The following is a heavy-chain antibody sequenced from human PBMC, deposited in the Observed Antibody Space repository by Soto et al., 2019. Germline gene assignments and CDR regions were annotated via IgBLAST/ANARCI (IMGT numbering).Heavy chain of an antibody. CDR2: INPSGGST. CDR3: AREALWFGDLRGPYFDY. J-gene: IGHJ4*02. Sequence: ASVKVSWKASGYTFTSYYMHWVRQAPGQGLEWMGIINPSGGSTSYAQKFQGRVTMTRDTSTSTVYMELSSLRSEDTAVYYCAREALWFGDLRGPYFDYRGQRTLVTVSS. D-gene: IGHD3-10*01. CDR1: GYTFTSYY. V-gene: IGHV1-46*03.